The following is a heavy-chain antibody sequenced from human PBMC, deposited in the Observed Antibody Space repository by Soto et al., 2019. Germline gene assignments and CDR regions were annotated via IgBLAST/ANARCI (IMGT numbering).Heavy chain of an antibody. V-gene: IGHV3-15*01. CDR3: TTVTLAG. CDR1: GFTFNNAW. CDR2: IKSKTEGGTT. Sequence: GGSLRLSCVASGFTFNNAWMTWVRPAPGKGLEWVGRIKSKTEGGTTDYAAPVKGRFTLSRDDSTNTLYLQMNSLKTEESAVYYCTTVTLAGWGQGTLVTVSS. J-gene: IGHJ4*02.